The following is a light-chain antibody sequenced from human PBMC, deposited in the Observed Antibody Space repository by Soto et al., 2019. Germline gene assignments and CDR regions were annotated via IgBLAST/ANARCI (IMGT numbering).Light chain of an antibody. CDR2: TAS. Sequence: AIRMTQSPSSFSASTGDRVTITCRASQGISSYLAWYQQKPGKPPKLLIYTASTLPSGVPSRFSGSRPGTNFTLTINSLQPEDFATYYCQQSYKTPQTFGQGTKVEIK. CDR3: QQSYKTPQT. CDR1: QGISSY. V-gene: IGKV1-8*01. J-gene: IGKJ1*01.